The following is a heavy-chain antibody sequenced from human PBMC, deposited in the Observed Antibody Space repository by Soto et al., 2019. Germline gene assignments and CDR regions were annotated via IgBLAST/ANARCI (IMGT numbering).Heavy chain of an antibody. D-gene: IGHD2-15*01. CDR1: GGSISSGNW. Sequence: QVQLQESGPGLVRPSGTVSLTCAVSGGSISSGNWWSWVRQPPGKGLEWIGEIHHSGCSSYIPPLEGRVTMSVVPSKTMSSLTMKSVTAADTAFYYCVRDQGSHPQDWGQGMLVFVSS. J-gene: IGHJ4*02. V-gene: IGHV4-4*02. CDR2: IHHSGCS. CDR3: VRDQGSHPQD.